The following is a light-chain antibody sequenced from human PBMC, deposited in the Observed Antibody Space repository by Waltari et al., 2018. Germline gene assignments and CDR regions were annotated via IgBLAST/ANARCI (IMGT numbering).Light chain of an antibody. CDR1: QDISNW. Sequence: DIQMTQSPPSLSASVGDRVTITCRASQDISNWLAWYQQKPGKAPKPLIYRASNLDTGVPSRFSGTGLGTDFTLTITNLQPEDIATYFCHQHDNLPYTFGPGTKVEMK. J-gene: IGKJ3*01. CDR3: HQHDNLPYT. CDR2: RAS. V-gene: IGKV1-33*01.